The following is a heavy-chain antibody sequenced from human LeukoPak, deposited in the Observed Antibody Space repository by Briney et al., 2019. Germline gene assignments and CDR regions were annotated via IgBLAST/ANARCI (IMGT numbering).Heavy chain of an antibody. V-gene: IGHV3-9*03. Sequence: GGSLRLSCAASGFTFDYYAMHWVRQAPGKGLEWVSGITWNSGSIGYADSVKGRFTISRDNAKNSLHLQMNSLRAEDMALYYCAKGGGYDPDNAFVMWGQGTMVTVSS. D-gene: IGHD5-12*01. CDR2: ITWNSGSI. CDR3: AKGGGYDPDNAFVM. CDR1: GFTFDYYA. J-gene: IGHJ3*02.